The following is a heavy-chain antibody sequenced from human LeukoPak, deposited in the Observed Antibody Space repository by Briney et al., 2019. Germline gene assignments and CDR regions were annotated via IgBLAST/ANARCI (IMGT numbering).Heavy chain of an antibody. Sequence: GSLRLSCAASGFTFSSYAMSWVRQAPGKGLEWVSGISGSGGTTYYADSARGRFTISRDSSRNTLYLQMNSLRAEDTAVYYCAKAAGSSGWYHLDYWGQGTLVTVS. CDR1: GFTFSSYA. J-gene: IGHJ4*02. V-gene: IGHV3-23*01. CDR2: ISGSGGTT. CDR3: AKAAGSSGWYHLDY. D-gene: IGHD6-19*01.